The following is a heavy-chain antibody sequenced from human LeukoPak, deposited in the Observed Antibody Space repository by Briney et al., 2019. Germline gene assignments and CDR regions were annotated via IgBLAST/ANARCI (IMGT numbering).Heavy chain of an antibody. CDR1: GGSFSGYY. CDR3: ARGGGSHYYYYYGMDV. J-gene: IGHJ6*02. D-gene: IGHD3-16*01. Sequence: SETLSLTCAVYGGSFSGYYWSWIRQPPGKGPEWIGEINHSGSTNYNPSLKSRVTISVDTSKNQFSLKLSSVTAADTAVYYCARGGGSHYYYYYGMDVWGQGTTVTVSS. V-gene: IGHV4-34*01. CDR2: INHSGST.